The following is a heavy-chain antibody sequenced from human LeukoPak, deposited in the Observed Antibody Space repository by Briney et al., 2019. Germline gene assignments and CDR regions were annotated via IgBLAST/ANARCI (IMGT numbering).Heavy chain of an antibody. CDR3: ATDFYDST. J-gene: IGHJ5*02. D-gene: IGHD3-22*01. V-gene: IGHV3-15*07. CDR2: IRSNSDGGTI. CDR1: GFTFSNAW. Sequence: GGSLRLSCATSGFTFSNAWMNWVRQAPGKGLEWVGRIRSNSDGGTIDYAAPVKGRFTLSRDDSKTTLYLQMNSLQTEDTAVYYCATDFYDSTWGQGTLVAVSS.